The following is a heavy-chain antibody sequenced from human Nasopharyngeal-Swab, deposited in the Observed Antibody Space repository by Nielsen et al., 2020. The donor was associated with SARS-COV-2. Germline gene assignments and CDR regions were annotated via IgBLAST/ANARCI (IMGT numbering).Heavy chain of an antibody. Sequence: GESLKISCAASGFTFSSYAMSWVRQAPGKGLEWVSAISGSGGSTYYADSVKGRFTISRDNSKNTLSLQMNSLRAEDTTVYYCAAGGDSSSSSFGYWDQGTLVTVSS. CDR3: AAGGDSSSSSFGY. V-gene: IGHV3-23*01. D-gene: IGHD6-6*01. J-gene: IGHJ4*02. CDR1: GFTFSSYA. CDR2: ISGSGGST.